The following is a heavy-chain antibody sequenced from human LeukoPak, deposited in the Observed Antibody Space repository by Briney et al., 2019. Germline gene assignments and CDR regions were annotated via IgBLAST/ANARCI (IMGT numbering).Heavy chain of an antibody. J-gene: IGHJ4*02. Sequence: SETLSLTCTVSGGSIGSYYWSWIRQPPGKGLEWIGYIYYSGSTYYNPSLKSRVTISVDTSKNQFSLKLSSVTAADTAVYYCAYSGIAAAGSFDYWGQGTLVTVSS. CDR3: AYSGIAAAGSFDY. CDR2: IYYSGST. D-gene: IGHD6-13*01. CDR1: GGSIGSYY. V-gene: IGHV4-59*06.